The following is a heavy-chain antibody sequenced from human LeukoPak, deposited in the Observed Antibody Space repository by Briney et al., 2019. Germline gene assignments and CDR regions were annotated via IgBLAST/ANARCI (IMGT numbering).Heavy chain of an antibody. D-gene: IGHD3-16*01. J-gene: IGHJ4*02. CDR2: IRYDGRNK. V-gene: IGHV3-30*02. CDR3: AKLWGRIRVDF. CDR1: GFTFSTFG. Sequence: GGSLSLSCAVSGFTFSTFGIHWVRQSPGTGLEGVAFIRYDGRNKYYADSVKGRFTISRDNSKNTLYLQMNSLRTEDTAVYYCAKLWGRIRVDFWGQGTLVTVSS.